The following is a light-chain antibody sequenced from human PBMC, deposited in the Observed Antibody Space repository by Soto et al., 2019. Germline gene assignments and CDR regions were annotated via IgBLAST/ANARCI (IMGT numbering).Light chain of an antibody. J-gene: IGLJ2*01. CDR1: SSDVGGYNY. Sequence: QSVLTQPASVSGSPGQSITISCTGTSSDVGGYNYVSWYQQHPGKAPKLVIYDVSNRPSGVSNRFSGSKSGNTASLTISGLQAEDEADYYRSSYTSSSTLVVFGGGTKLTVL. V-gene: IGLV2-14*01. CDR3: SSYTSSSTLVV. CDR2: DVS.